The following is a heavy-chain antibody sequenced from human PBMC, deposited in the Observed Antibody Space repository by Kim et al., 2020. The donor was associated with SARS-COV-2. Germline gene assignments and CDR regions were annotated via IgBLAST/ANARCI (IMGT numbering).Heavy chain of an antibody. D-gene: IGHD4-17*01. CDR3: ATEGTVPPGTYGMDV. V-gene: IGHV1-24*01. CDR1: GYTLTELS. CDR2: FDPEDGET. Sequence: ASVKVSCKVSGYTLTELSMHWVRQAPGKGLEWMGGFDPEDGETIYAQKFQGRVTMTEYTSTDTAYMELSSLRSEDTAVYYCATEGTVPPGTYGMDVWGQGTTVTVSS. J-gene: IGHJ6*02.